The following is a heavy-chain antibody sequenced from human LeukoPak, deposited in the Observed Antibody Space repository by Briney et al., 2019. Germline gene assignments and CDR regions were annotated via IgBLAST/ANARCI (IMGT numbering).Heavy chain of an antibody. CDR3: ARESGATKIGQLLNY. Sequence: PGGSLRLSCTASGFTFRTSGMHWVRQAPGKGLEWVGFIQHDETEIYSADSVRGRFTFSRDNFKSTVYPQMNSLRVEDSAVYYCARESGATKIGQLLNYWGQGTLVSVSS. V-gene: IGHV3-30*02. J-gene: IGHJ4*02. CDR2: IQHDETEI. CDR1: GFTFRTSG. D-gene: IGHD3-10*01.